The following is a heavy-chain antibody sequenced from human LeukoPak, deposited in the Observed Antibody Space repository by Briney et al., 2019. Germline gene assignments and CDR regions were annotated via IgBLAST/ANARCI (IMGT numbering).Heavy chain of an antibody. CDR2: IYYSGST. Sequence: SETLSLTCTVSGGSISSYYWSWIRQPPGKGLEWIGYIYYSGSTNYNPSLKSRVTISVDTSKNQFSLKLSSVSAADTAVYYCARLVEGIVVVPAAMKNYYYYYMDVWGKGTTVTISS. D-gene: IGHD2-2*01. CDR1: GGSISSYY. J-gene: IGHJ6*03. V-gene: IGHV4-59*12. CDR3: ARLVEGIVVVPAAMKNYYYYYMDV.